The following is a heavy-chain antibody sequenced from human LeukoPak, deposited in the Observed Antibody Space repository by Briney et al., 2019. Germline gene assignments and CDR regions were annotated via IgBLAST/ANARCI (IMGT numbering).Heavy chain of an antibody. CDR3: ARGGSWEAFDI. CDR1: GFTLSDHY. V-gene: IGHV3-72*01. D-gene: IGHD1-26*01. CDR2: SRNRANSYTT. J-gene: IGHJ3*02. Sequence: QPGGSLRLSCAASGFTLSDHYMDWVRQAPGKGLEWVGRSRNRANSYTTEYAASVKGRFTISRDDSKSSLYLQMNSLETEDTAVYYCARGGSWEAFDIWGQGTMVTVSS.